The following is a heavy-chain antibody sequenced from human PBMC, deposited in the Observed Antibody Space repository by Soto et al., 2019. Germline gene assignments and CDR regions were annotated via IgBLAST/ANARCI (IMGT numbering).Heavy chain of an antibody. J-gene: IGHJ5*02. D-gene: IGHD2-15*01. CDR3: ARVGCSGGSCYPLWFDP. V-gene: IGHV4-30-2*01. Sequence: KPSETLSLTCAVSGGSISSGGYSWSWIRQPPGKGLEWIGYIYHSGSTYYNPSLKSRVTISVDRSKNQFSLKLSSVTAADTAVYYCARVGCSGGSCYPLWFDPWGQGTLVTVSS. CDR2: IYHSGST. CDR1: GGSISSGGYS.